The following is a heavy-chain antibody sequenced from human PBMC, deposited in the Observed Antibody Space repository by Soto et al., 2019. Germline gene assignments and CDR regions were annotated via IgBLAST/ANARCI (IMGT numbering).Heavy chain of an antibody. Sequence: PGGSLRLSCAASGFTFDDYAMHWVRQAPGKGLEWVSGISWNSGSIGYADSVKGRFTISRDNAKNSLYLQMNSLRAEDTALYYCAKDYRNYYYDSSGFFDYWGQGTLVTVSS. J-gene: IGHJ4*02. D-gene: IGHD3-22*01. CDR2: ISWNSGSI. CDR3: AKDYRNYYYDSSGFFDY. V-gene: IGHV3-9*01. CDR1: GFTFDDYA.